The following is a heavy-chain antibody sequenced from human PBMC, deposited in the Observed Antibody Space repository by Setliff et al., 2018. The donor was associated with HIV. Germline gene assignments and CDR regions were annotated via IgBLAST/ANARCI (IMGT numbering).Heavy chain of an antibody. CDR1: GFTFSNYA. CDR2: ISYDGSNK. J-gene: IGHJ3*02. CDR3: ARDQDTAMVHDAFDI. V-gene: IGHV3-30*04. Sequence: GGSLRLSCAASGFTFSNYAMHWVRQAPGKGLEWVAVISYDGSNKYSADSVKGRFTISRDNSKNTLYLQMNSLRAEDAAVYYCARDQDTAMVHDAFDIWGQGTMVTVSS. D-gene: IGHD5-18*01.